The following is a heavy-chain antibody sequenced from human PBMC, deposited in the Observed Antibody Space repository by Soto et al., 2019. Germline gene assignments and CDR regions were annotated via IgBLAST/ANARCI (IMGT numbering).Heavy chain of an antibody. CDR3: AKFSNADTY. CDR1: GFTFSDYY. D-gene: IGHD5-18*01. CDR2: ISSSSSYT. J-gene: IGHJ4*02. V-gene: IGHV3-11*03. Sequence: GGSLRLSCAASGFTFSDYYMSWIRQAPGKGLEWVSHISSSSSYTNYADSVRGRFTISRDDSKNTLFLQMNSLRAEDTAIYYCAKFSNADTYWGQGTLVTVSS.